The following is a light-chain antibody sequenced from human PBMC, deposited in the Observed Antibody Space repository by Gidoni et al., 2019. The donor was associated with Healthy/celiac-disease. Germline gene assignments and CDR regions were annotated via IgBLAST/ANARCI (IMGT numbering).Light chain of an antibody. CDR2: AAS. V-gene: IGKV1-27*01. CDR3: QKYNSAPRT. CDR1: QGISNY. J-gene: IGKJ1*01. Sequence: EIKRTQPHSSLSASVGDGVTNTGRASQGISNYLAWYRQKPGKVPKLLIYAASTLQSGVPSRFSGSGSGTDFTLTISSLQPEDVATYYCQKYNSAPRTFGQGTKVEIK.